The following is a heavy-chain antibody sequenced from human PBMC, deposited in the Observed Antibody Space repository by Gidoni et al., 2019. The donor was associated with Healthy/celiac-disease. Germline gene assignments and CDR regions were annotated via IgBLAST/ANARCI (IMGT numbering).Heavy chain of an antibody. D-gene: IGHD3-22*01. J-gene: IGHJ3*02. CDR3: SQYYYDSSGYPRDDDAFDI. Sequence: QLQLQESGPGLVKPSETLSLTCTASGGSIIRSSSYWGCIRPPPGKGLEWIGSIYYSGSTYYNPSLKSRVTISVDTSKNQFSLKLSSVTAADTAVYYCSQYYYDSSGYPRDDDAFDIWGQGTMVTVSS. CDR1: GGSIIRSSSY. V-gene: IGHV4-39*07. CDR2: IYYSGST.